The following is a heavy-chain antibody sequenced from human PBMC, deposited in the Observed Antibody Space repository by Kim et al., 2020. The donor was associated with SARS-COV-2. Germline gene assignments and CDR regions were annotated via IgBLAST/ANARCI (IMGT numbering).Heavy chain of an antibody. J-gene: IGHJ4*02. Sequence: GGSLRLSCATSGFTFSNYAMSWVRQAPGKGPEWVSAISDGGTTTYYADSVKGRFTISRDNSKNTLYLQMNSLRAEDTAMFYCAKGFYGSGSPDSWGQGTLVTVSS. D-gene: IGHD3-10*01. V-gene: IGHV3-23*01. CDR1: GFTFSNYA. CDR2: ISDGGTTT. CDR3: AKGFYGSGSPDS.